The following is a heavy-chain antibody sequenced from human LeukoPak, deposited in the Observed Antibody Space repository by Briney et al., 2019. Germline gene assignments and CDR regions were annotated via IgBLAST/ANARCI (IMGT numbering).Heavy chain of an antibody. Sequence: GGSLRLACAASGFTFSSYGMHWVRQAPGKGLEWVAFIRYDGSNKYYADSVKGRFTISRDNAKNSLYLQMNSLRPDDTALYYCSTDPRLLIYWGHGTLVTVSS. V-gene: IGHV3-30*02. CDR1: GFTFSSYG. CDR3: STDPRLLIY. CDR2: IRYDGSNK. J-gene: IGHJ4*01. D-gene: IGHD2-8*01.